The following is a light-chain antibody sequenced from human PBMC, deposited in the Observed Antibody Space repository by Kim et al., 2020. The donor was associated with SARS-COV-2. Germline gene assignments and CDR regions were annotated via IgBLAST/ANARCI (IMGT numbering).Light chain of an antibody. CDR3: QQYGSSPT. V-gene: IGKV3-20*01. Sequence: SLSPGASAPLSCRASQGVGHNYLVWYQQKPGRAPRLLIDGASNRSSGIPDRFSGSGSGTDFTLTISRLEREDFVVYYCQQYGSSPTFGQGTKLEI. CDR1: QGVGHNY. J-gene: IGKJ2*01. CDR2: GAS.